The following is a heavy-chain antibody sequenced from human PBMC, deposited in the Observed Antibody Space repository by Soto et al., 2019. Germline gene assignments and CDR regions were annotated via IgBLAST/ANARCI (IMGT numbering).Heavy chain of an antibody. CDR3: SRGFSTALAGSDF. Sequence: ASVKVSCKASGYTFTSYGISWVRQAPGQGLEGMGWISAYNGNTNYAQKLQGRVTMTTDTYTSTAYMELSSLRSDDSAVYYCSRGFSTALAGSDFWGQGTLVTVSS. J-gene: IGHJ4*02. CDR1: GYTFTSYG. V-gene: IGHV1-18*01. D-gene: IGHD6-19*01. CDR2: ISAYNGNT.